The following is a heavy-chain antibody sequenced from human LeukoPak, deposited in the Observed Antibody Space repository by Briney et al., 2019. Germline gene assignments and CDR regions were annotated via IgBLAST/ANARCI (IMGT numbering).Heavy chain of an antibody. CDR1: GFTFSSYA. D-gene: IGHD1-26*01. Sequence: GGSLRLSCAASGFTFSSYAMSWVRQAPGKGLEWVSAISGSGGSTYYADSVKGRFTISRDNSKNTLYLQMNSLRAEDTAVYYCARGPSWSGSFDYWGQGTLVTVSS. J-gene: IGHJ4*02. CDR2: ISGSGGST. V-gene: IGHV3-23*01. CDR3: ARGPSWSGSFDY.